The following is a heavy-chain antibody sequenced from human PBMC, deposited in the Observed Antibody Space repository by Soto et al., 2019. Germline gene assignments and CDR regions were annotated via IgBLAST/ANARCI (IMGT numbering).Heavy chain of an antibody. CDR1: GFTFSDYY. D-gene: IGHD5-18*01. V-gene: IGHV3-11*01. J-gene: IGHJ5*02. Sequence: GGSLRLSCAASGFTFSDYYMSWIRQAPGKGLEWVSYISSSGSTIYYADSVKGRFTISRDNAKNSLYLQMNSLRAEDTAVYYCARFPHIQLWPPSWFDPWGQGTLVTVSS. CDR3: ARFPHIQLWPPSWFDP. CDR2: ISSSGSTI.